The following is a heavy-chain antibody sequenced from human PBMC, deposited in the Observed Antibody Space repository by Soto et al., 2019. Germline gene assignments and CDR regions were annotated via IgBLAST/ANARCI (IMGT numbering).Heavy chain of an antibody. CDR3: ARLSAEGVMAGGAIDV. Sequence: SETLSLTCTVSGDSIRSGIYYWGCIRQPPGKGLEWIGSAYYSGMTHYGPSLRGRVTISVDTSKNQFSLRLSSVSAADTATYYCARLSAEGVMAGGAIDVRGQRSTVPVS. CDR1: GDSIRSGIYY. V-gene: IGHV4-39*01. CDR2: AYYSGMT. J-gene: IGHJ6*02. D-gene: IGHD2-8*01.